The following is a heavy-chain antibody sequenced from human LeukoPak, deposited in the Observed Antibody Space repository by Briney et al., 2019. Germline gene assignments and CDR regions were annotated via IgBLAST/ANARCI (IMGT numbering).Heavy chain of an antibody. J-gene: IGHJ4*02. Sequence: SETLSLTCTVSGGFISSSSYYWGWIRQPPGKGLEWIGSIYYGGGTYYNPSLKSRVTISLDTSKNQFTLKLTSVPAADTAIYYCARQNSVGVATVLPDYFDYWGRGTLVTVSS. CDR3: ARQNSVGVATVLPDYFDY. CDR2: IYYGGGT. CDR1: GGFISSSSYY. D-gene: IGHD5-12*01. V-gene: IGHV4-39*06.